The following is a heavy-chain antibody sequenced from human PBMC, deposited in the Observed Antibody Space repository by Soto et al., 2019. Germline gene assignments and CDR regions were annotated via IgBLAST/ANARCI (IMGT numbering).Heavy chain of an antibody. CDR1: GYTFTNSG. CDR3: ARDQGNTTFGVYSMYYYGMDV. CDR2: ISTDNGNT. J-gene: IGHJ6*02. Sequence: ASVKVSCKASGYTFTNSGISWVRQAPGQGLEWMGWISTDNGNTNYAQHLQGRVSMTTDTSTSTAYMDLRSLRSDDTAVYYCARDQGNTTFGVYSMYYYGMDVWG. V-gene: IGHV1-18*01. D-gene: IGHD3-3*01.